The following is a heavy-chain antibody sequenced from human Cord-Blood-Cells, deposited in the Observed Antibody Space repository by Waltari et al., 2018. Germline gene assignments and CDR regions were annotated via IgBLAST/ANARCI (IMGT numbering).Heavy chain of an antibody. V-gene: IGHV4-34*01. CDR3: AKSRGGSCYYYGMDV. D-gene: IGHD2-15*01. CDR1: GGSFSGYY. J-gene: IGHJ6*02. CDR2: INHSGST. Sequence: QVQLQQCGAGLLKPSETLSLTCAVYGGSFSGYYWSWLRQPPGKGLEWIGEINHSGSTNYNPSLKSRVTISVDTSKNQFSLKLSSVTAADTAVYYCAKSRGGSCYYYGMDVWGQGTTVTVSS.